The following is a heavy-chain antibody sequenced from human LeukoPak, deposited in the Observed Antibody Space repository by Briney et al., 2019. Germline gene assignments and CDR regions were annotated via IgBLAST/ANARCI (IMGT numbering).Heavy chain of an antibody. CDR3: ARDLTFGEGYMDV. Sequence: ASVKVSCKASGYTFTNYFIHWVRQAPGQGLEWLGVINPSGGATSYAQKFQGRVTMTRDMSTSTVYMEPSSLRSEDTAVYYCARDLTFGEGYMDVWGKGTTVTVSS. CDR2: INPSGGAT. J-gene: IGHJ6*03. V-gene: IGHV1-46*01. CDR1: GYTFTNYF. D-gene: IGHD3-10*01.